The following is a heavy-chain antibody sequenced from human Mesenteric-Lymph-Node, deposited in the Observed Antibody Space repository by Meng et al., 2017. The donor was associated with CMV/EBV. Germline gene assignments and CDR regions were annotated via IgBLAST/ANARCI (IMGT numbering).Heavy chain of an antibody. CDR2: IYYSGST. V-gene: IGHV4-39*07. CDR1: GGSISSSSYY. Sequence: GSLRLSCTVSGGSISSSSYYWGWIRQPPGKGLEWIGSIYYSGSTYYNPSLKSRVTISVDTSKNQFSLKLSSVTAADTAVYYCGSSLDYWGQGTLVTVSS. J-gene: IGHJ4*02. CDR3: GSSLDY. D-gene: IGHD6-6*01.